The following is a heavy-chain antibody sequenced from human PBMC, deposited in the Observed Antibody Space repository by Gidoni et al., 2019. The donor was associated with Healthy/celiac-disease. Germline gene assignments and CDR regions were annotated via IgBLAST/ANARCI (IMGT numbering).Heavy chain of an antibody. Sequence: QVQLVESGGGVVQPGRSLRLSCAASGFTFSSYGMHWVRQAPGKGLEWVAVISYDGSNKYYADSVKGRFTISRDNSKNTLYLQMNSLRAEDTAVYYCAKWLVVSNYYYYYGMDVWGQGTTVTVSS. J-gene: IGHJ6*02. CDR2: ISYDGSNK. CDR3: AKWLVVSNYYYYYGMDV. D-gene: IGHD2-2*01. CDR1: GFTFSSYG. V-gene: IGHV3-30*18.